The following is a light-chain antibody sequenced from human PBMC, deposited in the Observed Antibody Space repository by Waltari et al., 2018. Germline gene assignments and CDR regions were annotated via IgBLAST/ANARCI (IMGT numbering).Light chain of an antibody. V-gene: IGLV3-21*04. CDR1: NIGSYS. CDR2: YDS. CDR3: QVWHPDIDPGV. Sequence: SYVLTQPPSVSVAPGATARITCGGANIGSYSVHWYQQKPRQAPVLVIFYDSDRPSGIPARFSGSNSGNTATLTITSVEAGDEARYYCQVWHPDIDPGVFGTGTEVTVL. J-gene: IGLJ1*01.